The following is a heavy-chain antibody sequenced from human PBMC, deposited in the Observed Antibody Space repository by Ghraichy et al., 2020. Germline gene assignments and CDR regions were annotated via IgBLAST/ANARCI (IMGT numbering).Heavy chain of an antibody. V-gene: IGHV1-18*01. D-gene: IGHD1-14*01. Sequence: ASVKVSCKASGYTFTSYGISWVRQAPGQGLEWMGWISAYNGNTNYAQKLQGRVTMTTDTSTSTAYMELRSLRSDDTAVYYCALAAQPEDRFDPWGQGTLVTVSS. CDR1: GYTFTSYG. CDR2: ISAYNGNT. CDR3: ALAAQPEDRFDP. J-gene: IGHJ5*02.